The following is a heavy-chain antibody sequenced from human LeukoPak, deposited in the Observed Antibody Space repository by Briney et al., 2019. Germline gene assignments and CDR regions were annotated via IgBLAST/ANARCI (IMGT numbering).Heavy chain of an antibody. CDR1: GASMSGNF. CDR2: IHHSGSA. CDR3: GRQGYTASYYFVDY. J-gene: IGHJ4*02. Sequence: SETLSLTCNVSGASMSGNFWTWIRQPPGKGLEWIGYIHHSGSAFYSPSLKSRVTISLDTSKAQYSLILKSVTAADTAVYYCGRQGYTASYYFVDYWSQGALVTVSS. V-gene: IGHV4-59*08. D-gene: IGHD1-26*01.